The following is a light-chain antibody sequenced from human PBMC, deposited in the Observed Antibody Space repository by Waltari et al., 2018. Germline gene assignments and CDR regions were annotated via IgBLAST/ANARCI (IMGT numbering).Light chain of an antibody. CDR2: DAS. V-gene: IGKV3-15*01. J-gene: IGKJ4*01. CDR3: QQYHHWST. CDR1: PSIMTN. Sequence: EIVMTQSPATLPVSPGERGTLSCWASPSIMTNVAWYQQKPGQAPRLLIYDASTRATDTPARFSGSGSGTDFTLTISSLQSEDFAVYYCQQYHHWSTFGGGTKVEI.